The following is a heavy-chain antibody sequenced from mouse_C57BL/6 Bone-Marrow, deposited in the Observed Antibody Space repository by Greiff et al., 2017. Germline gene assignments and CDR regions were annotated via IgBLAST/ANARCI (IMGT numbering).Heavy chain of an antibody. V-gene: IGHV5-9*01. CDR3: ARHASYGYVKGLDY. CDR1: GFTFSSYT. Sequence: EVMLVESGGGLVKPGGSLKLSCAASGFTFSSYTMSWVRQTPEKRLEWVATISGGGGNTYYPDSVKGRFTISRDNAKNTLYLQMSSLRSEDTALYYCARHASYGYVKGLDYWGQGTTLTVSS. CDR2: ISGGGGNT. J-gene: IGHJ2*01. D-gene: IGHD2-9*01.